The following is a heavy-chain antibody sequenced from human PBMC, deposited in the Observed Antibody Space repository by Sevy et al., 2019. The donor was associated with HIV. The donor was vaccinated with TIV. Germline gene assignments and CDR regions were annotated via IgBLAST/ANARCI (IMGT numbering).Heavy chain of an antibody. J-gene: IGHJ6*02. CDR3: ARGSPQHYYGMDV. CDR1: GDSISGYY. CDR2: IYYTRST. V-gene: IGHV4-59*01. Sequence: SETLSLTCTVSGDSISGYYWSWIRQPPGKGLDWIGYIYYTRSTNYNPSLKSRATISKATSKNQFSLKLSSVTAADTAVYYCARGSPQHYYGMDVWGQGTTVTVSS. D-gene: IGHD1-26*01.